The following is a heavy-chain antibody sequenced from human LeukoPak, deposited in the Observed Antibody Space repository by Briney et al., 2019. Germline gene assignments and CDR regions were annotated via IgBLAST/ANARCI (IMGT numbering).Heavy chain of an antibody. V-gene: IGHV1-2*02. CDR2: INPNSGGT. CDR1: GYTFTGYY. D-gene: IGHD3-3*01. J-gene: IGHJ3*02. CDR3: ARVLHPLEWESFSPFDI. Sequence: ASVKVSCKASGYTFTGYYMHWVRQAPGQGLEWMGWINPNSGGTNYAQKFQGRVTMTRDTSISTAYMELSRLRSDDTAVYYCARVLHPLEWESFSPFDIWGQGTMVTVSS.